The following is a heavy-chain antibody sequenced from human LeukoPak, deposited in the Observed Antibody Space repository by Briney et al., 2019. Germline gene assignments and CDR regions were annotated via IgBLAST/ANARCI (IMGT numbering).Heavy chain of an antibody. CDR2: ISGSGGST. J-gene: IGHJ4*02. CDR3: AKDRGYYYDRSTVFDY. CDR1: GFTFSSYA. V-gene: IGHV3-23*01. D-gene: IGHD3-22*01. Sequence: SGGSLRLSCAASGFTFSSYAMSWVRQAPGKGLEWVSAISGSGGSTYYADSVKGRITISRDNSKNTLYLQMNSLRAEDTAVYYCAKDRGYYYDRSTVFDYWGQGTLVTVSS.